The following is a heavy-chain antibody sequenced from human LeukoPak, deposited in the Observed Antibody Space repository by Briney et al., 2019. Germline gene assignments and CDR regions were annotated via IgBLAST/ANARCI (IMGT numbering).Heavy chain of an antibody. CDR3: ARLGDYFDY. J-gene: IGHJ4*02. Sequence: GGSLRLSCAASGFTFSSYWMNWVRQAPGKGLEWVANIKQDGSEKYYVDSVKGRFTISRDNAKNSLYLQLTSLRAEDTAVYYCARLGDYFDYWGQGTLVTVSS. CDR1: GFTFSSYW. D-gene: IGHD3-16*01. V-gene: IGHV3-7*01. CDR2: IKQDGSEK.